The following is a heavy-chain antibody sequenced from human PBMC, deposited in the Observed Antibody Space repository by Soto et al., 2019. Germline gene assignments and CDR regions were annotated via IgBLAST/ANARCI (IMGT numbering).Heavy chain of an antibody. CDR3: AREIDIVVVPAANGMDV. J-gene: IGHJ6*02. Sequence: ASVKVSCKASGYTFTGYYMHWVRQAPGQGLEWMGWINPNSGGTNYAQKFQGWVTMTRDTSISTAYMELSRLRSDDTAVYYCAREIDIVVVPAANGMDVWGQGTTVTGSS. D-gene: IGHD2-2*01. V-gene: IGHV1-2*04. CDR2: INPNSGGT. CDR1: GYTFTGYY.